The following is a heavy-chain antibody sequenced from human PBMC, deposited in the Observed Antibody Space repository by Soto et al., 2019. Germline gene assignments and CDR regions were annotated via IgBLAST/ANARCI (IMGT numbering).Heavy chain of an antibody. J-gene: IGHJ4*01. CDR1: GDSISDYY. CDR3: VRNSWHTLYSLGYFDQ. Sequence: SETLSLTCFVSGDSISDYYWRWIRQSPGKGLEWIGYIQKNTITNYNPSFYNRTTISDDTSKNQISLKLRSVTAADTATYFCVRNSWHTLYSLGYFDQWGQGALVTVSS. CDR2: IQKNTIT. D-gene: IGHD2-8*01. V-gene: IGHV4-59*01.